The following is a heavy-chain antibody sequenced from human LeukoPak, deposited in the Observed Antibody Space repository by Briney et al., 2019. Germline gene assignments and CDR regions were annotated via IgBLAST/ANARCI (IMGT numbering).Heavy chain of an antibody. CDR2: IIPILGIA. D-gene: IGHD3-10*01. J-gene: IGHJ6*02. Sequence: ASVKVSCKASGGTFSSYAISWVRQAPGQGLEWMGRIIPILGIANYAQKFQGRVTITADKSTSTAYMELSSLRSEDTAVYYCARDSLDYYGSGSYYYYYGMDVWGQGTTVTVSS. V-gene: IGHV1-69*04. CDR3: ARDSLDYYGSGSYYYYYGMDV. CDR1: GGTFSSYA.